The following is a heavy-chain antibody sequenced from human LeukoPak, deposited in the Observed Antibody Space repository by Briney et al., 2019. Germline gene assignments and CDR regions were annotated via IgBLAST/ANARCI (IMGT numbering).Heavy chain of an antibody. V-gene: IGHV2-5*01. CDR2: IYWNDDK. CDR1: GFSLSTSGVG. J-gene: IGHJ6*02. D-gene: IGHD3-9*01. Sequence: ESGPTLVKPTQTLTLTCTFSGFSLSTSGVGVGWIRQPPGKALEWLALIYWNDDKRYSPSLKSRLTITKDTSKNQVVLTMTNMDPVDTATYYCAHSLTYYDISTGYSAGGMDVWGQGTTVTVSS. CDR3: AHSLTYYDISTGYSAGGMDV.